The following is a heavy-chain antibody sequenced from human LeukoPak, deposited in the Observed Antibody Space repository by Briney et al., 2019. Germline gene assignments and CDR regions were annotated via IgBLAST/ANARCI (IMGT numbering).Heavy chain of an antibody. D-gene: IGHD1-1*01. CDR1: EFTFANFW. Sequence: GGSLRLSCAASEFTFANFWMHWVRQAPGKGLVWVSRITNDGTGTTYADSVKGRFTITRDNAKNTLYLQLNSLRAEDTAVYYCARGGTASFDLWGQGTLVTVSS. V-gene: IGHV3-74*01. CDR3: ARGGTASFDL. CDR2: ITNDGTGT. J-gene: IGHJ5*02.